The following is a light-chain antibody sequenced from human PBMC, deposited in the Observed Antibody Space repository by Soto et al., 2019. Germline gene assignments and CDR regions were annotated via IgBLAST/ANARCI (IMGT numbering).Light chain of an antibody. CDR2: GAS. Sequence: EIVLTQSPGTLSLSPGERATLSCRASQSVSSCYLAWYQQKPGQAPRLLIYGASSRATGIPDRFSGSGSGTDFTLTISRLEPEDFAVYYCQQYGSLFGQGTRWIS. CDR1: QSVSSCY. V-gene: IGKV3-20*01. J-gene: IGKJ1*01. CDR3: QQYGSL.